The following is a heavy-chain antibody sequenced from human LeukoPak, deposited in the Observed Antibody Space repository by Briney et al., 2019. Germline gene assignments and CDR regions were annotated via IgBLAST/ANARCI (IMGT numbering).Heavy chain of an antibody. CDR3: ARGSLGSRGFGELYY. V-gene: IGHV4-59*01. D-gene: IGHD3-10*01. CDR2: IYYSGST. CDR1: GGSISSYY. J-gene: IGHJ4*02. Sequence: PSETLSLTCSVSGGSISSYYWSWIRQPPGKGLEWIGYIYYSGSTNYNPSLKSRVTISVDTSKNQFSLKLSSVTAADTAVYYCARGSLGSRGFGELYYWGQGTLVTVSS.